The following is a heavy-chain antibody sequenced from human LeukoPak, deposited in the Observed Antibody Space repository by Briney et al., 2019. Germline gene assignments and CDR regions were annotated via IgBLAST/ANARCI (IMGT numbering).Heavy chain of an antibody. D-gene: IGHD3-22*01. Sequence: GGSLRLSCAASGLTFSSYGMHWVRQAPGKGLEWVAVISYDGSNKYYADSVKGRFTISRDNSKNTLYLQMNSLRAEDTAVYYCARSSSGYYYVTYYYYGMDVWGQGTTVTVSS. J-gene: IGHJ6*02. CDR3: ARSSSGYYYVTYYYYGMDV. V-gene: IGHV3-30*03. CDR1: GLTFSSYG. CDR2: ISYDGSNK.